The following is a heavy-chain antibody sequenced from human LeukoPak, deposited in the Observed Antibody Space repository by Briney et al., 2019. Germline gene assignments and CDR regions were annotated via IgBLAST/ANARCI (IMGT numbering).Heavy chain of an antibody. J-gene: IGHJ4*02. Sequence: GGSLRLSCAASGFTFSSYSMNWVRQAPGKGPEWVSSISTSSSYKYYADSVKGRFTISGDNAKNSLYLQMNSLRAEDTAVYYCARAVIISRLWYYFDYWGQGTLVTVSS. D-gene: IGHD3-10*01. V-gene: IGHV3-21*01. CDR1: GFTFSSYS. CDR2: ISTSSSYK. CDR3: ARAVIISRLWYYFDY.